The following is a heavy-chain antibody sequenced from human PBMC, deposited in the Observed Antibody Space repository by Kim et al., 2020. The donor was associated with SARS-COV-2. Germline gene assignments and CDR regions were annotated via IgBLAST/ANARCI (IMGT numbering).Heavy chain of an antibody. Sequence: GGSLRLSCAASGFTFSSYGMHWVRQAPGKGLEWVAVIWYDGSNKYYADSVKGRFTISRDNSKNTLYLQMNSLRAEDTAVYYCAKDVRRGVGSSWSDYWGQGTLVTVSS. D-gene: IGHD6-13*01. CDR2: IWYDGSNK. CDR1: GFTFSSYG. V-gene: IGHV3-33*06. J-gene: IGHJ4*02. CDR3: AKDVRRGVGSSWSDY.